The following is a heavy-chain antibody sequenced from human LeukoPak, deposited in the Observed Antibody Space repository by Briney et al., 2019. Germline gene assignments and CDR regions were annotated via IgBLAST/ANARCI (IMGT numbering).Heavy chain of an antibody. Sequence: GGSLRLSCAASGFTFSSYGMHWVRQAPGKGLERVAFIRYDGSNKYYADSVKGRFTISRDNSKNTLYLQMNSLRAEDTAVYYCATGPPGIASAGTDLPWVYWGQGTLVTVSS. CDR2: IRYDGSNK. D-gene: IGHD6-13*01. CDR3: ATGPPGIASAGTDLPWVY. J-gene: IGHJ4*02. V-gene: IGHV3-30*02. CDR1: GFTFSSYG.